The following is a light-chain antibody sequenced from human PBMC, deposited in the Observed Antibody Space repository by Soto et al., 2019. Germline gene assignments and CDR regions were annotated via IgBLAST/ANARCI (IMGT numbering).Light chain of an antibody. Sequence: QSALTQPASVSGSPGQSITISCVGTSSDIGDYSYVSWYQQRPGKVPKVIIYDVSNRPSGVSYRFSATKSGNTASLTISGLQAEDEADYYCCSYTRSGTLIFGTGTKVTVL. CDR2: DVS. CDR3: CSYTRSGTLI. J-gene: IGLJ1*01. CDR1: SSDIGDYSY. V-gene: IGLV2-14*01.